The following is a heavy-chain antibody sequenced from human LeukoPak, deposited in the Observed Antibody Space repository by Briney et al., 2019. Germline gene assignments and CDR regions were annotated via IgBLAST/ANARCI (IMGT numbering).Heavy chain of an antibody. CDR1: GGSISSYY. J-gene: IGHJ6*02. CDR2: IYYSGST. D-gene: IGHD6-13*01. Sequence: SETLSLTCTVSGGSISSYYWSWIRQPPGKGLEWIGYIYYSGSTNYNPSLKSRVTISVDTSKNQFSLKLSSVTAADTAVYYCARARGYGINYYYYYGMDVWGQGTTVTVSS. CDR3: ARARGYGINYYYYYGMDV. V-gene: IGHV4-59*01.